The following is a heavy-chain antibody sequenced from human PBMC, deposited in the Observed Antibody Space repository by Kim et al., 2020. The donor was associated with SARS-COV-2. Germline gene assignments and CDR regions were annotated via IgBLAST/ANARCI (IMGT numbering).Heavy chain of an antibody. Sequence: ASVKVSCNASGYTFNNYDINWVRQAPGQGPEWMGWMNPNSGNTGYAQKFQGRVTMTRSTSTSTAYMELSSLRSDDTAVYFCSRGFGMLRGVLFAYWGQG. V-gene: IGHV1-8*02. D-gene: IGHD3-10*01. J-gene: IGHJ4*02. CDR2: MNPNSGNT. CDR3: SRGFGMLRGVLFAY. CDR1: GYTFNNYD.